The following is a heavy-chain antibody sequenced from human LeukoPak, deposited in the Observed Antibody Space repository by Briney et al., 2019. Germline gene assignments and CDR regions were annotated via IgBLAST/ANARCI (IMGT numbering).Heavy chain of an antibody. J-gene: IGHJ4*02. V-gene: IGHV3-30*04. CDR2: ISYDGSNK. D-gene: IGHD5-18*01. Sequence: GRSLRLSCAASGFTFSSYAMHWVRQAPGKGLEWVAVISYDGSNKYYADSVKGRFTISRDNSKNTLYLQMNSLRAEDTAVYYCAKEPSYGTDYWGQGTLVTVSS. CDR3: AKEPSYGTDY. CDR1: GFTFSSYA.